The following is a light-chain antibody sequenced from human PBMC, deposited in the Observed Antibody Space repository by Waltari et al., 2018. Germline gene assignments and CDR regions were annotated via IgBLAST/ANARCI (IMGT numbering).Light chain of an antibody. CDR2: EDN. CDR3: QSYDSSARV. CDR1: SGSIASNY. V-gene: IGLV6-57*04. J-gene: IGLJ2*01. Sequence: NFMLTQPHSVSESPGKTVTISCNRSSGSIASNYVQWFQQRPGSAPTTVIYEDNQRPSGVPDRFSGSIDSSSNSASLTISGLKTEDEADYYCQSYDSSARVFGGGTKLTVL.